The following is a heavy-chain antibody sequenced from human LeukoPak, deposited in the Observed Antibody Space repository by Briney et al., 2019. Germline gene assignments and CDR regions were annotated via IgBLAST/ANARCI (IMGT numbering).Heavy chain of an antibody. D-gene: IGHD6-19*01. CDR1: GYTFTSYY. CDR3: ARVPEAGTFDY. J-gene: IGHJ4*02. Sequence: ASVKVSCKASGYTFTSYYMHWVRQAPGQGLEWMGIINPSGGSTSYAQKFQGRVTMTRDTSTSTVYMELSSLRSEDTALYYCARVPEAGTFDYWDQGPWSPSPQ. V-gene: IGHV1-46*01. CDR2: INPSGGST.